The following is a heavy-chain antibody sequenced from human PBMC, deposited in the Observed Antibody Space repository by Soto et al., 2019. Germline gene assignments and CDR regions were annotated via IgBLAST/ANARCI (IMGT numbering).Heavy chain of an antibody. CDR3: ASRTSGWYFDY. CDR2: ISGSGGST. Sequence: EVQLLESGGGLVQPGGSLRLSCTASGFTFSSYAMNWVRQAPGKGLEWVSVISGSGGSTYYADSVKGRFTISRDNSKHKLYLQMNSLRAEDTAVYYCASRTSGWYFDYWGQGTLVTVSS. CDR1: GFTFSSYA. D-gene: IGHD6-19*01. J-gene: IGHJ4*02. V-gene: IGHV3-23*01.